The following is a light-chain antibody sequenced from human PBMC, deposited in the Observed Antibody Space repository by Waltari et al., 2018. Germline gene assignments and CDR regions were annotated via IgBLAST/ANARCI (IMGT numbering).Light chain of an antibody. CDR3: AAWDDSLNGWV. CDR2: SNN. CDR1: SSNIGSNT. J-gene: IGLJ3*02. Sequence: QSVLTQPPSASGTHGQRVTISCSGSSSNIGSNTVNWYQQLPGPAPKLLIYSNNQRPSGVPDRFSGSKSGTSASLAISGLQSEDEADYYCAAWDDSLNGWVFGGGTKLTVL. V-gene: IGLV1-44*01.